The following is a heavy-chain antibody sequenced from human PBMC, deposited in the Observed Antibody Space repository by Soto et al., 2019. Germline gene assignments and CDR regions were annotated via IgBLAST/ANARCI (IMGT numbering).Heavy chain of an antibody. J-gene: IGHJ6*02. Sequence: GGSLRLSCAASGFTFRSYSINWGRQAPGKGLEWVSSISSSSSYICYADSVKGRFTISRDNAKNSLYLQMNSLRAEDTAVYYCARAGAAAGPYYYGMDVWGQGTTVTVSS. D-gene: IGHD6-13*01. CDR1: GFTFRSYS. V-gene: IGHV3-21*01. CDR2: ISSSSSYI. CDR3: ARAGAAAGPYYYGMDV.